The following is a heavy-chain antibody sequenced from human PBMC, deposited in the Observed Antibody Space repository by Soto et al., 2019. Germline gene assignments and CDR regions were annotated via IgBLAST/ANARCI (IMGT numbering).Heavy chain of an antibody. CDR3: ALRSMAVVPEY. V-gene: IGHV4-59*01. J-gene: IGHJ4*02. CDR1: GDSISSYY. D-gene: IGHD3-22*01. CDR2: LYYGRSA. Sequence: QVQLQESGPGLVKPSETLSLTCAVSGDSISSYYCMWIRQPPGKALESIGYLYYGRSANYNPSLKSRVTLSVATSTNQCSLTLSPMTAADTAVYYCALRSMAVVPEYWGQGTLVTVSS.